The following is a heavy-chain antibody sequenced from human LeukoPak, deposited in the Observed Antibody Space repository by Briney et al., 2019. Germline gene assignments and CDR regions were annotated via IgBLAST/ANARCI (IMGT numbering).Heavy chain of an antibody. CDR3: ARVSSSWPLDAFDI. D-gene: IGHD6-13*01. Sequence: PSETLSLTCTVSGGSISSGGYYCSWIRQHPGKGLEWIGYIYYSGSTYYNPSLKSRVTISVDTSKNQFSLKLSSVTAADTAVYYCARVSSSWPLDAFDIWGQGTMVTVSS. J-gene: IGHJ3*02. CDR1: GGSISSGGYY. CDR2: IYYSGST. V-gene: IGHV4-31*03.